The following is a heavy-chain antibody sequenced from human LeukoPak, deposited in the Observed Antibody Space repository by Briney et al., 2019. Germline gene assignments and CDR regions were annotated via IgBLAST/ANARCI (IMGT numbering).Heavy chain of an antibody. Sequence: GASVKVSCKASGYTFTDYYMHWVRQAPGQALEWMGWINPNSGGTNYAQKFQGRVTMTRDTSVSTAYMELNRLTSDDTAVYSCARGDQYGTFYSWGQGTLVTVSS. D-gene: IGHD1-26*01. V-gene: IGHV1-2*02. CDR3: ARGDQYGTFYS. J-gene: IGHJ4*02. CDR2: INPNSGGT. CDR1: GYTFTDYY.